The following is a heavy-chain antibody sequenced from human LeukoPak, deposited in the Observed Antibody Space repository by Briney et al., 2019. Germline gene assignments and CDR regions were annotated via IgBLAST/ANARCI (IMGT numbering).Heavy chain of an antibody. Sequence: PSETLSLTCAVYGGSFSGYYWSWIRQPPGKGLEWIGEINHSGSTNYNPFLKSRVTISVDTSKNQFSLKLSSVTAADTAVYYCAREIVGATNTIDYWGQGTLVTVSS. CDR3: AREIVGATNTIDY. J-gene: IGHJ4*02. D-gene: IGHD1-26*01. V-gene: IGHV4-34*01. CDR1: GGSFSGYY. CDR2: INHSGST.